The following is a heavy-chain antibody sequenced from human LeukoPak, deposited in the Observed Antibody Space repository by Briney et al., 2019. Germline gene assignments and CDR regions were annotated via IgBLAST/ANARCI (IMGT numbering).Heavy chain of an antibody. CDR2: IIPIFGTT. Sequence: EASVKVSCKASGGTFNSYAIIWVRQAPGQGLEGMGGIIPIFGTTNYARKFRGRVTLTADKSTRTAYMELSSMRSEDTAVYYCARDNDSRDHPHFDYWGQGTLVTVSS. CDR3: ARDNDSRDHPHFDY. V-gene: IGHV1-69*06. CDR1: GGTFNSYA. D-gene: IGHD3-16*01. J-gene: IGHJ4*02.